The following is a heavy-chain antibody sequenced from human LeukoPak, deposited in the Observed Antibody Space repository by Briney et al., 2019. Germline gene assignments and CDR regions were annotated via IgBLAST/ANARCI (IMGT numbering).Heavy chain of an antibody. J-gene: IGHJ5*02. V-gene: IGHV1-3*01. Sequence: ASVKVSFKASGYTFTSYAMHWVRQAPGQRLEWMGWINAGNGNTKYSQKFQGRVTITRDTSASTAYMELSSLRSEDTAVYYCAREVIAAAGPNWFDPWGQGTLVTVSS. D-gene: IGHD6-13*01. CDR1: GYTFTSYA. CDR3: AREVIAAAGPNWFDP. CDR2: INAGNGNT.